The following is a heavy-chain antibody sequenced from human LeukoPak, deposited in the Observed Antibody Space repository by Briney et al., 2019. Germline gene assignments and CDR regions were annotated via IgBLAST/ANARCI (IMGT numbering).Heavy chain of an antibody. CDR2: INHSGST. D-gene: IGHD3-16*02. V-gene: IGHV4-34*01. CDR3: ARGPDYDYVWGSYRPFDY. CDR1: GGSFSGYY. J-gene: IGHJ4*02. Sequence: KPSETLSLTCAVYGGSFSGYYWSWIRQPPGKGLEWIGEINHSGSTNYYPSLKSRVTISVDTSKNQFSLKLSSVTAADTAVYYCARGPDYDYVWGSYRPFDYWGQGTLVTVSS.